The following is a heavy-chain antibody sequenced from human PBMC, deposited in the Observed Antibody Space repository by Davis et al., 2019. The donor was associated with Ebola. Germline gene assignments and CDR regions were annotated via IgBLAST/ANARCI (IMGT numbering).Heavy chain of an antibody. CDR2: ISSTSSTK. Sequence: GGSLRLSCATSGFTFSSYSMNWVRQAPGKGLEWVSYISSTSSTKYYEDSVKGRFTISRDNAKNSLYLQMNSLRDEDTAVYYCAREVVVPAAMIGFYYYYGMDVWGKGTTVTVSS. CDR3: AREVVVPAAMIGFYYYYGMDV. J-gene: IGHJ6*04. CDR1: GFTFSSYS. V-gene: IGHV3-48*02. D-gene: IGHD2-2*01.